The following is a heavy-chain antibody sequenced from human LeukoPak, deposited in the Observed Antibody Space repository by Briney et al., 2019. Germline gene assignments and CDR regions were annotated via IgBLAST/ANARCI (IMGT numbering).Heavy chain of an antibody. CDR3: ARAGYWNFDAFDI. CDR2: IYDSVFT. D-gene: IGHD1-7*01. Sequence: PSETLSLTCTVSGGSISSYYWSWIRQPPGKGLEWIGYIYDSVFTKYNPSLKSRVTISVDTSKNQFSLKLSSVTAADTAVYYCARAGYWNFDAFDIWGQGTMVTVSS. V-gene: IGHV4-59*01. J-gene: IGHJ3*02. CDR1: GGSISSYY.